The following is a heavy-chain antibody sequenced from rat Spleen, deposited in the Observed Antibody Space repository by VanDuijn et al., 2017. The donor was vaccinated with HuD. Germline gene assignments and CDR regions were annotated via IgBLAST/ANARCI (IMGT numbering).Heavy chain of an antibody. CDR3: TRENWVFDY. D-gene: IGHD5-1*01. CDR1: GFTFSDYY. CDR2: ISYDGRST. V-gene: IGHV5-22*01. Sequence: EVQLVESGGGLVQPGRSMKLSCAASGFTFSDYYMAWVRQAPKKGLEWVASISYDGRSTFYRDSVRARFTISRDNAKSILYLQMDSLQSEDTATYYCTRENWVFDYWGQGVMVTVSS. J-gene: IGHJ2*01.